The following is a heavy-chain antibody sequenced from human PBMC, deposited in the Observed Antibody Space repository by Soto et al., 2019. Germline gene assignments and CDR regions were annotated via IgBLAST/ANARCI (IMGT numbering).Heavy chain of an antibody. J-gene: IGHJ4*02. Sequence: PGGSLRLSCSTSGFTFSRYSMNWVRQAPRNGLEYVSGISTNGDDTFYADSVKGRFRISRDNSKNTLFLQMNSLKNEDTAVYYCVKGRGIAVHWGQGTLVTVSS. D-gene: IGHD6-19*01. CDR1: GFTFSRYS. CDR2: ISTNGDDT. V-gene: IGHV3-64D*06. CDR3: VKGRGIAVH.